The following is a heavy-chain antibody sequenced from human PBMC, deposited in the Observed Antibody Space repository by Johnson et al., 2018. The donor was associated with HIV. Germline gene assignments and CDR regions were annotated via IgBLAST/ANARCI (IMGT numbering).Heavy chain of an antibody. Sequence: VQLVESGGGLVQPGGSLRLSCAVSGFTFSNFAMHWVRQAPGKGLEYVSAISSNGIGTYYANSVDGRFPISRDNDKNTLYLEMVSLRVEVMAVYYCARSRGPMRKDAFDIGGQGTKVTVSA. CDR3: ARSRGPMRKDAFDI. V-gene: IGHV3-64*01. J-gene: IGHJ3*02. CDR1: GFTFSNFA. D-gene: IGHD3-10*01. CDR2: ISSNGIGT.